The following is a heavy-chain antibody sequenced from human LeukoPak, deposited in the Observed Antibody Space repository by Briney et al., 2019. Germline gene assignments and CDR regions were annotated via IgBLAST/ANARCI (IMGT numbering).Heavy chain of an antibody. CDR1: GGTFSSYA. D-gene: IGHD5-24*01. CDR3: ARDLGDGYNNFDY. Sequence: GASVKVSCKASGGTFSSYAISWVRQAPGQGLEWMGGIIPIFGTANYAQKFQGRVTITADESTSTAYMELSSLRSEDTAVYYCARDLGDGYNNFDYWGQGTLVTVSS. CDR2: IIPIFGTA. J-gene: IGHJ4*02. V-gene: IGHV1-69*13.